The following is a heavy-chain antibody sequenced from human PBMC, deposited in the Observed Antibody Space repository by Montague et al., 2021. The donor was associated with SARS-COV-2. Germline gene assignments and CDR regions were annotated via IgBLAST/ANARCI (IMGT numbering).Heavy chain of an antibody. CDR2: VHDIESS. CDR3: ARVTLGGRDGRTRQYEGLDS. Sequence: SETRSLTCTVSGGSISRYFWNWIRQTPGKGLEWMGYVHDIESSIYNPSXXSRITILLDTPKNQFSLRLNAVTAADTAVYYCARVTLGGRDGRTRQYEGLDSWGQGILVTVSS. D-gene: IGHD3-16*01. J-gene: IGHJ4*02. CDR1: GGSISRYF. V-gene: IGHV4-59*01.